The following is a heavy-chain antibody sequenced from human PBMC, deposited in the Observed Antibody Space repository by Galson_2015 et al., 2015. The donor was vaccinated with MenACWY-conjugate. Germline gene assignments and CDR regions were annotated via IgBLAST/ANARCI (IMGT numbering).Heavy chain of an antibody. V-gene: IGHV3-74*01. CDR1: GFTFSSYW. J-gene: IGHJ4*02. CDR3: ARDPYDYGDYAGGDY. D-gene: IGHD4-17*01. CDR2: INSDGSST. Sequence: SLRLSCAASGFTFSSYWMHWVRHAPGKGLVWVSRINSDGSSTSYADSVKGRFTISRDNAKNTLYLQMNSLRAEDTAVYYCARDPYDYGDYAGGDYWGQGTLVTVSS.